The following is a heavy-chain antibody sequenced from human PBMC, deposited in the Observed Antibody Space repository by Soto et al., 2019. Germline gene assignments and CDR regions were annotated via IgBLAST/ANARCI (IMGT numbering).Heavy chain of an antibody. D-gene: IGHD3-10*01. CDR3: ARGRKVRGNWFDP. J-gene: IGHJ5*02. CDR1: GDSISTNSYS. V-gene: IGHV4-39*01. CDR2: FYYSGST. Sequence: SETLSLTCTVSGDSISTNSYSWDWIRQPPGQGLEWIGLFYYSGSTHYNPSLKSRLTVSVDTSKNQFSLKLSSVTAADTAVYYCARGRKVRGNWFDPWGQGTLVTVSS.